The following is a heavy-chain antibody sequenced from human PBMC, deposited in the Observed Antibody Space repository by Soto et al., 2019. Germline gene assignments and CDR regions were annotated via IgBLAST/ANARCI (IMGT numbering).Heavy chain of an antibody. Sequence: ASVKVSCMASGYTFTGYAMHWVRQAPGQRLEWMGWIDAGNGNTKYPQKFQGRVTITRDTSASTAYMELSSLRSEDTAVYYCARAVAVAADFDYWGQGTLVTVSS. CDR1: GYTFTGYA. J-gene: IGHJ4*02. D-gene: IGHD6-19*01. V-gene: IGHV1-3*01. CDR3: ARAVAVAADFDY. CDR2: IDAGNGNT.